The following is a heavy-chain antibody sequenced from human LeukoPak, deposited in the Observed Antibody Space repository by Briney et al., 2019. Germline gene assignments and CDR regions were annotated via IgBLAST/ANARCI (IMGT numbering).Heavy chain of an antibody. Sequence: GGSLRLSCAASGFTFSNHWMHWARQAPGKGLEWVSIINGDGSDTRYADSVKGRFTISRDNSKNTLYLQMNSLRAEDTAVYYCARESLELRYFDYWGQGTLVTASS. CDR1: GFTFSNHW. J-gene: IGHJ4*02. CDR3: ARESLELRYFDY. V-gene: IGHV3-74*01. D-gene: IGHD1-7*01. CDR2: INGDGSDT.